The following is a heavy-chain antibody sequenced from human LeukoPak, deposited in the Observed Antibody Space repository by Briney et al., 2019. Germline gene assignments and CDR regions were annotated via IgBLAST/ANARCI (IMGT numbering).Heavy chain of an antibody. J-gene: IGHJ5*02. CDR3: ARRRVRKPDNWFDP. CDR2: INHSGST. D-gene: IGHD1-14*01. V-gene: IGHV4-34*01. CDR1: GGSFSGYY. Sequence: SETLSLTCAVYGGSFSGYYWSWIRQPPGKGLEWIGEINHSGSTNYNPSLKSRVTISVDTSKNQFFLKLSSVTAADTAVYYCARRRVRKPDNWFDPWGQGTLVTVSS.